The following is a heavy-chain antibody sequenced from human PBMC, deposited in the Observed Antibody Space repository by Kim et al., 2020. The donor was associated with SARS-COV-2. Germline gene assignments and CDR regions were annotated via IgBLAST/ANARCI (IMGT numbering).Heavy chain of an antibody. CDR1: GDTFDSYP. CDR2: VIPRVGIA. Sequence: SVKVSCKAFGDTFDSYPISWVRQAPGQGLEWVGRVIPRVGIASYARSFQGRVSITADKSTTTAYMELSSLRSEDTAVYFCARDREDGLFGVINSQYYMD. D-gene: IGHD2-21*01. CDR3: ARDREDGLFGVINSQYYMD. V-gene: IGHV1-69*04. J-gene: IGHJ6*03.